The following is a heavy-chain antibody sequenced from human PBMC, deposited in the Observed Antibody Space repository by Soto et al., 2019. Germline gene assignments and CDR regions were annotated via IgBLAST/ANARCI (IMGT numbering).Heavy chain of an antibody. J-gene: IGHJ3*02. CDR2: IYWNDDK. D-gene: IGHD5-18*01. CDR3: AHTGYSYGYYAFDI. CDR1: GFSLSTSGVG. Sequence: KESGPTLVKPTQTLTPTCTFSGFSLSTSGVGVGWIRQPPGKALEWLALIYWNDDKRYSPSLKSRLTITKDTSKNQVVLTMTNMDPVDTATYYCAHTGYSYGYYAFDIWGQGTMVTVSS. V-gene: IGHV2-5*01.